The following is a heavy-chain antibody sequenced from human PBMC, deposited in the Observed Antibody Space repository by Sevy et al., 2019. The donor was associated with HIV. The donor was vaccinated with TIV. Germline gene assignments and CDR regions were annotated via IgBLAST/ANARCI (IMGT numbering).Heavy chain of an antibody. D-gene: IGHD3-10*01. CDR3: ARGDYSDAFDI. CDR2: ISYDGSNK. CDR1: GFTFSSYA. J-gene: IGHJ3*02. Sequence: GGSLRLSCAASGFTFSSYAMHWVRQAPGKGLEGVAVISYDGSNKYYEDSVKGRFTISRNNSKNTLYLQMNSLRGEDTVVYYCARGDYSDAFDIWGQGTMVTVSS. V-gene: IGHV3-30-3*01.